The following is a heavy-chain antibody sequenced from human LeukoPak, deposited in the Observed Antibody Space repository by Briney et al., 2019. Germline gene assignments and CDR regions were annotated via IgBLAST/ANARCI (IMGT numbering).Heavy chain of an antibody. Sequence: ASVKVSCKASGYTFTSYGISWVRQAPGQGLEWMGWMNPNSGNTGYAQKFQGRVTMTRNTSISTAYMELSSLRSEDTAVYYCARGRTITSFDYWGQGTLVTVSS. V-gene: IGHV1-8*02. CDR1: GYTFTSYG. D-gene: IGHD5-12*01. CDR3: ARGRTITSFDY. CDR2: MNPNSGNT. J-gene: IGHJ4*02.